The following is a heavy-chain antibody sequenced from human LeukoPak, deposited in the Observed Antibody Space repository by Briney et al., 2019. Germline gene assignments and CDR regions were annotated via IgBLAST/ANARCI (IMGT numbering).Heavy chain of an antibody. J-gene: IGHJ5*02. CDR3: TRVGSSGWTQPYWFDP. CDR2: IRSKAYGGTT. CDR1: GFTFGDYA. Sequence: GGSLRLSCTASGFTFGDYAMSWFRQAPGKGLEWVGFIRSKAYGGTTEYAASVKGRFTISRDDSKSIAYLQMNSLKTEDTAVYYCTRVGSSGWTQPYWFDPWGQGTLVTVSS. D-gene: IGHD6-19*01. V-gene: IGHV3-49*03.